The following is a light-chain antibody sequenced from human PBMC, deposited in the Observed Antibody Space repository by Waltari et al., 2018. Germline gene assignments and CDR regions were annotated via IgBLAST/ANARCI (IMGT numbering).Light chain of an antibody. Sequence: EIVLTQSPGTLSLSPGERVTLSCRASQSVRSTYLAWYQQKPGQAPRLLIYGASTRATGIPDRFSGSGSGTDFTLTISRLGPEDFAVYYCQQYGTSPYTFGQGTKLEI. CDR2: GAS. CDR1: QSVRSTY. J-gene: IGKJ2*01. CDR3: QQYGTSPYT. V-gene: IGKV3-20*01.